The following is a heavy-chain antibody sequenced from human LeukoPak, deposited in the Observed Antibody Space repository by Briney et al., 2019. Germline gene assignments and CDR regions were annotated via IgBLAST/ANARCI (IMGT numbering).Heavy chain of an antibody. CDR2: ISAYNGNT. V-gene: IGHV1-18*01. CDR3: ARGQGRRVRGVGEYYFDY. Sequence: ASVKVSCKASGYTFTSYGISWVRQAPGQGLEWMGWISAYNGNTNYAQKLQGRVTMTTDTSTSTAYMELRSLRSDDTAVYYCARGQGRRVRGVGEYYFDYWGQGTLVTVSS. CDR1: GYTFTSYG. J-gene: IGHJ4*02. D-gene: IGHD3-10*01.